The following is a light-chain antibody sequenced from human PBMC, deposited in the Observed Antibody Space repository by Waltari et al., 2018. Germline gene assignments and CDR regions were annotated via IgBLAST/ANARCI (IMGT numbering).Light chain of an antibody. CDR2: WAS. V-gene: IGKV4-1*01. J-gene: IGKJ1*01. CDR3: QQYYSIPPT. CDR1: QSVLYSSNNKNY. Sequence: DIVMTQSPDSLAVSLGERATINCKSSQSVLYSSNNKNYLAWYQQKPGQPPKLLIYWASTRESWVPDRFSGSGSATDFTLTISSLQAEDVAVYYCQQYYSIPPTFGQGTKVEIK.